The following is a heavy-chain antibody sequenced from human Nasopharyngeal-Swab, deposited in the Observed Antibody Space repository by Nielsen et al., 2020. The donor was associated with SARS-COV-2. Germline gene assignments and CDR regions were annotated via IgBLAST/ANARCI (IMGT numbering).Heavy chain of an antibody. CDR3: ARDMVGATIYYYGMDV. V-gene: IGHV1-69*10. J-gene: IGHJ6*02. CDR2: IIPILGIA. CDR1: GGTFSSYA. Sequence: SSVKVSCKASGGTFSSYAISWVRQAPGQGLEWMGGIIPILGIANYAQKLQGRVTMTTDTSTSTAYMELRSLRSDDTAVYYCARDMVGATIYYYGMDVWGQGTTVTVSS. D-gene: IGHD1-26*01.